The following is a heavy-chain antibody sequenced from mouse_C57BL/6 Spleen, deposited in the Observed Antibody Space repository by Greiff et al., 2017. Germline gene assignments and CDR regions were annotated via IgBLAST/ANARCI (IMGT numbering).Heavy chain of an antibody. CDR2: INPSNGGT. CDR1: GYTFTSYW. J-gene: IGHJ4*01. V-gene: IGHV1-53*01. CDR3: ARSRNGYYAMDY. Sequence: QVQLQQPGTELVKPGASVKLSCKASGYTFTSYWMHWVKQRPRQGLEWIGNINPSNGGTNYNEKFKSKATLTVDKSSSTAYMQLSSLTSEDSAVYYCARSRNGYYAMDYRGQGTSVTVSS.